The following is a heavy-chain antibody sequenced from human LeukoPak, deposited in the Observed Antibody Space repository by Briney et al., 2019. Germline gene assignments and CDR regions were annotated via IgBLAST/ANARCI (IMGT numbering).Heavy chain of an antibody. CDR2: IKQDGSEK. CDR3: ARMYYYDSSGYYFILHGYYFDY. CDR1: GFTFSSYW. D-gene: IGHD3-22*01. Sequence: PGGSLRLSCAASGFTFSSYWMSWVRQAPGKGLEWVANIKQDGSEKYYVDSVKGRFTISRDNAKNSLYLQMNSLRAEDTAVYYCARMYYYDSSGYYFILHGYYFDYWGQGTLVTVSS. J-gene: IGHJ4*02. V-gene: IGHV3-7*01.